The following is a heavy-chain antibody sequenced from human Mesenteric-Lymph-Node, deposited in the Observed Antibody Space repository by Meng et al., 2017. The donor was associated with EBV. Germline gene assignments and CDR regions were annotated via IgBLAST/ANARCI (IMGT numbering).Heavy chain of an antibody. CDR3: ARDGPGTRGWALGY. J-gene: IGHJ4*02. D-gene: IGHD1-1*01. V-gene: IGHV1-2*02. CDR1: GSTFSNYG. Sequence: LLVEVGAEVKKAWSPGEVSCKASGSTFSNYGNSWVRKGPGQGLGWVGKNNPYVGCNIFGKNFAGRVHGTRDTSINNSYMEFNRLRTDDKAVYYCARDGPGTRGWALGYWGQGTLVTVSS. CDR2: NNPYVGCN.